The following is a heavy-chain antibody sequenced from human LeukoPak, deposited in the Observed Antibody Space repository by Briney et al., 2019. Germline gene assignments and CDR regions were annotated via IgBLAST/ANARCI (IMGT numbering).Heavy chain of an antibody. V-gene: IGHV3-30*18. Sequence: GGSLRLSCAASGFTFSSHGMHWVRQAPGKGLEWVAVISNDGINKYYADSVKGRFTISRDNSKNTLYLQMNSLRVEDTAVYHCAKVLLYSGYVGPFDYWGQGTAVTVSS. CDR3: AKVLLYSGYVGPFDY. J-gene: IGHJ4*02. CDR2: ISNDGINK. D-gene: IGHD5-12*01. CDR1: GFTFSSHG.